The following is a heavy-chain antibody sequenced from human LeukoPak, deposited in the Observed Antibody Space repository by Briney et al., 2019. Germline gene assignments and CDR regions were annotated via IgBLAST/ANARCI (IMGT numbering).Heavy chain of an antibody. CDR1: GGSISSYS. J-gene: IGHJ6*03. D-gene: IGHD4-17*01. V-gene: IGHV4-59*01. CDR3: ARAGYGYGDYYYYYYMDV. CDR2: IYYSGST. Sequence: PSETLSLTCTVSGGSISSYSWSWIRQPPGKGLGWIGYIYYSGSTNYNPSLKSRVTISVDTSKNQFSLKLSSVTAADTAVYYCARAGYGYGDYYYYYYMDVWGKGTTVTVSS.